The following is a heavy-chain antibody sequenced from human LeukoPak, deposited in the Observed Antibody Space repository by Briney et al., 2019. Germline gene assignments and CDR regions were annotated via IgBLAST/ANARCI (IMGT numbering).Heavy chain of an antibody. CDR1: GYTFTSYD. CDR2: MNPNSGNT. J-gene: IGHJ3*02. V-gene: IGHV1-8*03. CDR3: ARAYASGAFDI. Sequence: ASVKVSCKASGYTFTSYDINWVRQATGQGLEWMGWMNPNSGNTGYAQKFQGRVTITRNTSISTAYMELSSLRSEDTAVYYRARAYASGAFDIWGQGTMVTVSS. D-gene: IGHD4-17*01.